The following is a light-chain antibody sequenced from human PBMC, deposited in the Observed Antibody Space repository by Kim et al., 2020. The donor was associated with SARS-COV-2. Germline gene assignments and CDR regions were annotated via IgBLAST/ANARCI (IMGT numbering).Light chain of an antibody. CDR1: QSVFSD. Sequence: EILMTQSPGTLSVSPGEGVTLSCRASQSVFSDLAWYQQRPGQAPRLLIYAASARTTGVPARFSGSGFGTEFTLTISSLQSEDFAIYYCQQYNDWPPYTFGQGTKLEI. CDR3: QQYNDWPPYT. V-gene: IGKV3-15*01. J-gene: IGKJ2*01. CDR2: AAS.